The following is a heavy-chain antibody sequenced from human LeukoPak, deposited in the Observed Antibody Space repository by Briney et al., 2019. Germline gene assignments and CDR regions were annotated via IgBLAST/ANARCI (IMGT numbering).Heavy chain of an antibody. CDR3: ARVGYYGSGCNPYYYMVL. D-gene: IGHD3-10*01. CDR1: GGSLSGYY. J-gene: IGHJ6*03. CDR2: IYQRGRT. Sequence: SETLSLTRVVSGGSLSGYYWSWVPPPPGKGLEWMGEIYQRGRTHYHPSLKSRVTISVDTSKNQLSLDVSSVTAADTAVYYCARVGYYGSGCNPYYYMVLWGKGATVTVPS. V-gene: IGHV4-34*01.